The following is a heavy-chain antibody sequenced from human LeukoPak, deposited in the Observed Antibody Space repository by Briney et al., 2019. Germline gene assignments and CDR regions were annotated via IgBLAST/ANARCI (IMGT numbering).Heavy chain of an antibody. CDR1: GGSITTYY. CDR3: ARDTTFYDSSGYHPYWYFDL. V-gene: IGHV4-59*01. J-gene: IGHJ2*01. CDR2: IYHTGAS. D-gene: IGHD3-22*01. Sequence: SETLSLTCTVSGGSITTYYWSWIRQPPGEGLQWIACIYHTGASNYNPSLKSRITISLDTSNNQFSLELRYVTDADTAEYYCARDTTFYDSSGYHPYWYFDLWGRGTPVTVSS.